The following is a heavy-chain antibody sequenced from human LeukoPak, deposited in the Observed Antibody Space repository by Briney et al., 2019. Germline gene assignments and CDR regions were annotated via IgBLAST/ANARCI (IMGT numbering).Heavy chain of an antibody. V-gene: IGHV4-4*07. CDR2: IYTSGST. CDR3: AKGPTTVTRAFDY. Sequence: SETLSLTCTVSGGSISIYYWSWIRQPAGKGLEWIGRIYTSGSTNYNPSLKSRVTMSVDTSKNQFSLKLSSVTAADTAVYYCAKGPTTVTRAFDYWGQGTLVTVSS. CDR1: GGSISIYY. J-gene: IGHJ4*02. D-gene: IGHD4-17*01.